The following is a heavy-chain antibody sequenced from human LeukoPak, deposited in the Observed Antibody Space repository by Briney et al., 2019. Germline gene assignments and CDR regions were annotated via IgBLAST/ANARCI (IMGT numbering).Heavy chain of an antibody. D-gene: IGHD3-10*01. CDR1: GGSFSGYY. CDR3: ATRAKSGSYYNTLTNWFDP. Sequence: SETLSLTCAVYGGSFSGYYWSWLRQPPGKGLEWIGEINHSGSTNYNPSLKSRVTISVDTSKNQFSLKLSSVTAADTAVYYCATRAKSGSYYNTLTNWFDPWGQGTLVTVSS. V-gene: IGHV4-34*01. J-gene: IGHJ5*02. CDR2: INHSGST.